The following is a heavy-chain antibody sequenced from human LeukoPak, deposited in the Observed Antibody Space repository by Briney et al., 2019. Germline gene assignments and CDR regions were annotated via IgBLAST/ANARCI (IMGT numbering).Heavy chain of an antibody. Sequence: PGGSLRLSCAASGFTFSSYSMNWVRQAPGKGLEWVAVISYDGTNKYYADSVKGRFTISRDNSKNTLYLQMNSLRAEDTAVYYCAKDWEQSLDYWGQGTLVTVSS. CDR3: AKDWEQSLDY. CDR1: GFTFSSYS. V-gene: IGHV3-30*18. CDR2: ISYDGTNK. J-gene: IGHJ4*02. D-gene: IGHD1-26*01.